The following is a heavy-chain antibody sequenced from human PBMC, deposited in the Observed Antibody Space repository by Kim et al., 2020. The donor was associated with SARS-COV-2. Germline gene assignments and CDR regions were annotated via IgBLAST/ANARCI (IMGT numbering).Heavy chain of an antibody. CDR3: ARVRAGPSGRYYCDYG. CDR2: ISNSIDYT. CDR1: GFSFGDYY. Sequence: GGSLRLSCAASGFSFGDYYMSWIRQTPGKGLEWLSYISNSIDYTKYADSVKGRFTISRDNAKNSLYLQMNSLRAEDTAVYYCARVRAGPSGRYYCDYG. D-gene: IGHD1-26*01. V-gene: IGHV3-11*05. J-gene: IGHJ6*01.